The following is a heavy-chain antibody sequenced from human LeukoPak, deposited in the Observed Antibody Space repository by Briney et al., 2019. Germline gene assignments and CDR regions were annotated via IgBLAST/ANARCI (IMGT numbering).Heavy chain of an antibody. V-gene: IGHV1-18*04. CDR1: GYTFTNYY. CDR2: ISAYNGNT. Sequence: ASVKVSCKASGYTFTNYYMHWVRQAPGQGLEWMGWISAYNGNTNYAQKLQGRVTITADKSTSTAYMELSSLRSEDTAVYYCARDCTSGVCYRGFGYYFDYWGQGTLVTVSS. J-gene: IGHJ4*02. CDR3: ARDCTSGVCYRGFGYYFDY. D-gene: IGHD2-8*01.